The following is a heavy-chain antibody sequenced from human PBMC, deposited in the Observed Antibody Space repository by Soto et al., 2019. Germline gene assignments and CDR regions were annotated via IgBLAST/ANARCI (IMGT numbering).Heavy chain of an antibody. J-gene: IGHJ6*03. Sequence: EVQLLESGGGLVQPGGSLRLSCVSSGFTFNNYAISWVRQAPGMGLEWVSTITGSGDSAYYTDSVKGRFIISRDNYKNRLYMQMNSLGAEYSAIYYCAKGRSSNYDYHMDVCGGGTEVTVSS. CDR1: GFTFNNYA. V-gene: IGHV3-23*01. CDR3: AKGRSSNYDYHMDV. CDR2: ITGSGDSA. D-gene: IGHD6-19*01.